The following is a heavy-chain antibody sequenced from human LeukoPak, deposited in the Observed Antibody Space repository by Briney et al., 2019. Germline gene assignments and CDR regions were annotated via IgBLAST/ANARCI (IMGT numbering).Heavy chain of an antibody. V-gene: IGHV3-23*01. CDR3: AELGITMIGGV. CDR2: ISGSGGST. J-gene: IGHJ6*04. CDR1: GFTFSNYA. Sequence: GGSLRLSCAVSGFTFSNYAMSWVRQAPGKGLEWVSVISGSGGSTYYADSVKGRFTISRDNSKNSLYLQMNSLRAEDTAVYYCAELGITMIGGVWGKGTTVTISS. D-gene: IGHD3-10*02.